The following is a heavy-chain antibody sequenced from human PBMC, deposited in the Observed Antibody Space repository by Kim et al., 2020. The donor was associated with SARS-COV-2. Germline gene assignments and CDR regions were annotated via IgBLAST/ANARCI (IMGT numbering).Heavy chain of an antibody. CDR2: IYYSGST. D-gene: IGHD6-13*01. CDR3: ARHSHSISWDIYYYYYYYMDV. CDR1: GGSISSSSYY. Sequence: SETLSLTCTVSGGSISSSSYYWGWIRQPPGKGLEWIGSIYYSGSTYYNPSLKSRVTISVDTSKNQFSLKLSSVTAADTAVYYCARHSHSISWDIYYYYYYYMDVWGKGTTVPVSS. V-gene: IGHV4-39*01. J-gene: IGHJ6*03.